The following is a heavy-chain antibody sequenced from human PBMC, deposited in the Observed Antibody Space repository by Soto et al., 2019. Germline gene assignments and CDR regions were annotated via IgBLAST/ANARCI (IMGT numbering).Heavy chain of an antibody. V-gene: IGHV4-34*01. J-gene: IGHJ6*02. CDR3: ARRGGGTGKSPYYYGMDV. Sequence: SETLSLTCAVYGGSFSGYYWSWIRQPPGKGLEWIGEINHSGSTNYNPSLKSRVTISVDTSKNQFSLKLSSVTAADTAVYYWARRGGGTGKSPYYYGMDVWGQGTTVTVSS. D-gene: IGHD7-27*01. CDR1: GGSFSGYY. CDR2: INHSGST.